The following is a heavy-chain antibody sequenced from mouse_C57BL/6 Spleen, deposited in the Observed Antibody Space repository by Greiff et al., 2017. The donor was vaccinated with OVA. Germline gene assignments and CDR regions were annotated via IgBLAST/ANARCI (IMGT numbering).Heavy chain of an antibody. CDR3: ARIAGSNWYFDV. Sequence: VKLQQPGAELVRPGSSVKLSCKASGYTFTSYWMHWVKQRPIQGLEWIGNIDPSDSETHYNQKFKDKATLTVDKSSSTAYMQLSSLTSEDSAVYYCARIAGSNWYFDVWGTGTTVTVSS. D-gene: IGHD1-1*02. J-gene: IGHJ1*03. CDR1: GYTFTSYW. V-gene: IGHV1-52*01. CDR2: IDPSDSET.